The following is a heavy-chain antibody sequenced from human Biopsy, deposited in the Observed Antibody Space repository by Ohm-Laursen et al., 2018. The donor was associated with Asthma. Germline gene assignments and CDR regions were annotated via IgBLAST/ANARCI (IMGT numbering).Heavy chain of an antibody. Sequence: PRLSCTASGFTFRSYAMHWVRQAPGKGLEWVAVGGSYYDGGLKYYADSVNGRFTVSRDDSKNTLYLQMNSLRPDDTAVYYCARDVMEWYLPAFDFWGQGTLVTVSS. V-gene: IGHV3-30-3*01. CDR3: ARDVMEWYLPAFDF. CDR2: GGSYYDGGLK. CDR1: GFTFRSYA. D-gene: IGHD3-3*01. J-gene: IGHJ4*02.